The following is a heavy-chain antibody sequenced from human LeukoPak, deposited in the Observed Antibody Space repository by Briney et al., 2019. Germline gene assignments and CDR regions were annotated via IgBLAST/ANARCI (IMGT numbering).Heavy chain of an antibody. J-gene: IGHJ5*02. CDR2: ISYDGSNK. CDR3: AKDLRWGCSGGSCPPGYNWFDP. D-gene: IGHD2-15*01. V-gene: IGHV3-30*18. Sequence: GGSLRLSCAASGFTFSSYGMHWVRQAPGKGLEWVAVISYDGSNKYYADSVKGRFTISRDNSKNTLYLQMNSLRAEDTAVYYCAKDLRWGCSGGSCPPGYNWFDPWGQGTLVTVSS. CDR1: GFTFSSYG.